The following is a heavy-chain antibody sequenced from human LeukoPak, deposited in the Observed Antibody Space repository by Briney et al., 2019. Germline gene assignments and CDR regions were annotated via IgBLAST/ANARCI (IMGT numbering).Heavy chain of an antibody. CDR2: IYSGGST. Sequence: GGSLRLSCAASGFTVSSNYMSWVRQAPGKGLEWVSVIYSGGSTYYADSVKGRFTISRDNSKNTLYLQMNSLRVEDTAVYYCARRIVGATSGGDYWGQGTLVTVSS. CDR3: ARRIVGATSGGDY. J-gene: IGHJ4*02. D-gene: IGHD1-26*01. CDR1: GFTVSSNY. V-gene: IGHV3-53*01.